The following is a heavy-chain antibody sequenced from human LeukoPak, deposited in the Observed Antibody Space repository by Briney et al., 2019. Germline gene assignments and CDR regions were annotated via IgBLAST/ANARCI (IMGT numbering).Heavy chain of an antibody. V-gene: IGHV1-2*02. CDR1: GYTFTGYY. CDR2: INPNSGGT. J-gene: IGHJ4*02. Sequence: ASVKVSCKASGYTFTGYYMHWVRQAPGQGLEWMVWINPNSGGTNYAQKFQGRVTITRDTSISTAYMELSRLRSYDTAVYYCARAGDCGHPQAPGIYYWGQGTLVTVSS. D-gene: IGHD2-21*02. CDR3: ARAGDCGHPQAPGIYY.